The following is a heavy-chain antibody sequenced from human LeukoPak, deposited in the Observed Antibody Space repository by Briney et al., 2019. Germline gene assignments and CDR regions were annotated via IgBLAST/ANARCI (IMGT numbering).Heavy chain of an antibody. V-gene: IGHV3-21*01. D-gene: IGHD3-22*01. Sequence: GGSLRLSCAASGFTFSSYSMNWVRQAPGKGLEWVSSISSSSSYIYYADSVKGRFTISRDNAKNSLYLQMNSLRAEDTAVYYCARLPDYDSSGYYDCFDYWGQGTLVTVSS. CDR1: GFTFSSYS. CDR3: ARLPDYDSSGYYDCFDY. CDR2: ISSSSSYI. J-gene: IGHJ4*02.